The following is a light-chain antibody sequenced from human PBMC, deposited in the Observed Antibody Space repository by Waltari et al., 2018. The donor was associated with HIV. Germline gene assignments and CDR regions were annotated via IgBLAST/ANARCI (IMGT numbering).Light chain of an antibody. J-gene: IGLJ1*01. CDR2: RND. Sequence: QSVLTQPPSASGTPGQRVTISCSGGSSNIGSNDVFWYQLLPGTAPKLLVDRNDQRPSGVPDRLSGSKSGTSASLAISGLRSEDEADYYCAAWDDSLSGYVFGTGTKVTVL. CDR3: AAWDDSLSGYV. V-gene: IGLV1-47*01. CDR1: SSNIGSND.